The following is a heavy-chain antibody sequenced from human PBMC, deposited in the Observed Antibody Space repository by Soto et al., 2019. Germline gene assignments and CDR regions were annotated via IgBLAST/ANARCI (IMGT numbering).Heavy chain of an antibody. CDR2: MNPNNGNT. D-gene: IGHD3-10*01. V-gene: IGHV1-8*01. J-gene: IGHJ1*01. CDR3: ARSPRNYYALGSYSYFRH. CDR1: GYTFTSYD. Sequence: QVQLVQSGAEVKKPGASVKVSCKASGYTFTSYDISWVRQATGQCLEWMGWMNPNNGNTDYAPKFQGRVTMTMNTSTGTSYMELSSLRSEDTAVYYCARSPRNYYALGSYSYFRHWGQGTLVTVSS.